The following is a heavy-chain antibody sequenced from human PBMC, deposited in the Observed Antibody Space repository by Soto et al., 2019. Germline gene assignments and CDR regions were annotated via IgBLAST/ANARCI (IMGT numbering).Heavy chain of an antibody. CDR1: GYTFTSYG. CDR3: ARDPYVWGSYRYNDY. V-gene: IGHV1-18*01. D-gene: IGHD3-16*02. J-gene: IGHJ4*02. CDR2: ISAYNGNT. Sequence: GASVKVSCKASGYTFTSYGISWVRQAPGQGLEWMGWISAYNGNTNYAQKLQGRVTMTTDTSTSTAYMELRSLRSDDTAVYYCARDPYVWGSYRYNDYWGQGTLVTVSS.